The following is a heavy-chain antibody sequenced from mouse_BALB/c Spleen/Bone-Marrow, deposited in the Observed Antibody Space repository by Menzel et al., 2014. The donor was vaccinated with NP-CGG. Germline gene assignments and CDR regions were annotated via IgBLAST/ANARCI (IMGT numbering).Heavy chain of an antibody. Sequence: VQLHQSGAELVKPGASVKLSCKASGYTFTSFYMYWVKQRPGQGLEWIGDINPSNGGTNSNEKFRKKATLTVDTSSSTAYMEFSSLTSEDSAVYYCTRRSLLSDYYALDYWGQGTSVTVSS. V-gene: IGHV1S81*02. CDR1: GYTFTSFY. CDR2: INPSNGGT. J-gene: IGHJ4*01. D-gene: IGHD6-1*01. CDR3: TRRSLLSDYYALDY.